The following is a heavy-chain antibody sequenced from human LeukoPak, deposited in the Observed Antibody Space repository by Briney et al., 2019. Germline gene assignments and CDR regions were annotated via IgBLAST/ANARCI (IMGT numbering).Heavy chain of an antibody. CDR1: GFTFSSYS. J-gene: IGHJ4*02. CDR2: ISSSSSYI. V-gene: IGHV3-21*01. D-gene: IGHD3-10*01. CDR3: AGLWFGELLHYFDY. Sequence: GGSLRLSCAASGFTFSSYSMNWDRQAPGKGLEWVSSISSSSSYIYYADSVKGRFTISRDNAKNSLYLQMNSLRAEDTAVYYCAGLWFGELLHYFDYWGQGTLVTVSS.